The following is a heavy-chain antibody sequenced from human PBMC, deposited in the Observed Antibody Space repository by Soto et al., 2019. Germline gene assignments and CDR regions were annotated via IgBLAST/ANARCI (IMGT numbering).Heavy chain of an antibody. CDR2: IYPGGSDT. J-gene: IGHJ5*02. CDR3: ARGYCTATICDPWFDP. CDR1: GYAFSSYW. V-gene: IGHV5-51*01. D-gene: IGHD2-8*02. Sequence: GESLKISCQGSGYAFSSYWIAWVRQMPGKGLEWMGIIYPGGSDTRYSPSFQGQVTISVDKSITTAYLQWSSLKASDTAMYYCARGYCTATICDPWFDPWGQGTLVTSPQ.